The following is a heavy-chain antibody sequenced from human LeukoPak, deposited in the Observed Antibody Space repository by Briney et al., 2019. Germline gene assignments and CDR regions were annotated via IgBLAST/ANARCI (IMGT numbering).Heavy chain of an antibody. CDR1: GGSISSSSYY. V-gene: IGHV4-39*01. CDR3: ARHGYKRWLQLYAFDI. D-gene: IGHD5-24*01. J-gene: IGHJ3*02. Sequence: PSETLSLTCTVSGGSISSSSYYWGWIRQPPGKGLEWIGSIYYSGSTYYNPSLKSRVTISVDTSKNQFSLKLSSVTAADTAVYYCARHGYKRWLQLYAFDIWGQGTMVTVSS. CDR2: IYYSGST.